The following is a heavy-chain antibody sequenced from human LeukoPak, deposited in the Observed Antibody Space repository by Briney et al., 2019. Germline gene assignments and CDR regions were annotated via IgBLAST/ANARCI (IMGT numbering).Heavy chain of an antibody. Sequence: GGSLRLSCAASGFTVNSYYMSWVRQAPGKGLEWISVIYSAGNTYYADSVMGRFTISRDISKNTLYLQMDSLRAGDTTIYYCATANWWGQGTLVTVSS. CDR2: IYSAGNT. J-gene: IGHJ4*02. CDR3: ATANW. CDR1: GFTVNSYY. V-gene: IGHV3-53*01. D-gene: IGHD4/OR15-4a*01.